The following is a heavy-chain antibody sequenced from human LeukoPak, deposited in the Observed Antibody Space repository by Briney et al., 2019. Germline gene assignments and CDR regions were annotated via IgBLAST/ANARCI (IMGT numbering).Heavy chain of an antibody. CDR3: AKAMYEDYDSSDL. Sequence: GGSLRLSCAASGFTFSSYGMHWVRQAPGKGLEWVAVISRDGSNKYYADSVKGRLTISRDNSKNTLYLQMNSLRGEDTAVYYCAKAMYEDYDSSDLWGQGTLVTVSS. CDR1: GFTFSSYG. J-gene: IGHJ4*02. D-gene: IGHD3-22*01. V-gene: IGHV3-30*18. CDR2: ISRDGSNK.